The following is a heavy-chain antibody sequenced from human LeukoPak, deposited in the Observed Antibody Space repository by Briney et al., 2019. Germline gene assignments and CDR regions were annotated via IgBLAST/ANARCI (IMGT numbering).Heavy chain of an antibody. D-gene: IGHD3-3*01. CDR3: ARQVFWSGYPDYYYYGMDV. CDR1: GGSFSGYY. Sequence: SETLSLTCAVYGGSFSGYYWSWIRQPPGKGLEWIGYIYYSGSTNYNPSLKSRVTISVDTSKNQFSLKLSSVTAADTAVYYCARQVFWSGYPDYYYYGMDVWGQGTTVTVSS. CDR2: IYYSGST. V-gene: IGHV4-59*08. J-gene: IGHJ6*02.